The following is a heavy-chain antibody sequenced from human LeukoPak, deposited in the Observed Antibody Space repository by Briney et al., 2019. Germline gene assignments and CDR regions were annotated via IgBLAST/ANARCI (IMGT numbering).Heavy chain of an antibody. J-gene: IGHJ4*02. V-gene: IGHV3-23*01. CDR3: AKDGGQGADY. CDR1: GSSFSSYA. CDR2: ISGSDGST. Sequence: GGSLRLSCAASGSSFSSYAMSWVRQAPGKGLEWVSGISGSDGSTYYADSVKGRFTISRDNSKNTLYLQMNSLRAEDMAVYYCAKDGGQGADYWGQGTLVTVSS. D-gene: IGHD3-16*01.